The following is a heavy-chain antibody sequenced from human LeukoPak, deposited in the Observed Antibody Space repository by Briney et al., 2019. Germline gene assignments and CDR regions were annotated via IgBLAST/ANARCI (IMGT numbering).Heavy chain of an antibody. V-gene: IGHV1-8*02. CDR1: GYTFTGYY. J-gene: IGHJ1*01. D-gene: IGHD3-10*01. Sequence: VASVKVSCKPSGYTFTGYYMHWVRQAPGQGLEWMGWMNPNSGNTGYAQKFQGRVTMTRNTSISTAYMELSSLRSGDTAVYYCARSHPYGSGSSLFQHWGQGTLVTVSS. CDR3: ARSHPYGSGSSLFQH. CDR2: MNPNSGNT.